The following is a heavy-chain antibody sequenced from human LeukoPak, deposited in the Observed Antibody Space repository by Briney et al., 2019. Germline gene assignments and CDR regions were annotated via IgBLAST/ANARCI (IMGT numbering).Heavy chain of an antibody. D-gene: IGHD7-27*01. V-gene: IGHV3-30*03. CDR3: ARVGGTGDGVY. CDR2: ISYDGSNK. J-gene: IGHJ4*02. CDR1: GFTFSSYG. Sequence: PGGSLRLSCAASGFTFSSYGMHWVRQAPGKGLEWVAVISYDGSNKYYADSVKGRFTISRDNAKNSLYLQMNSLRAEDTAVYYCARVGGTGDGVYWGQGTLVTVSS.